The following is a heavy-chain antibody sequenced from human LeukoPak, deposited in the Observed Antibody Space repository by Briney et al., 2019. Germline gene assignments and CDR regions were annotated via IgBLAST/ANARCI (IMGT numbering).Heavy chain of an antibody. D-gene: IGHD4-23*01. CDR3: ARDMDEDYSGNTLDY. CDR2: ISNDGSDI. V-gene: IGHV3-74*01. Sequence: GGSLRLSCAASGFTFSYYWMQWVRQAPGKGLEWVSRISNDGSDIRHADSVKGRFTISRDNAKNTVYLQMNSLRAEDTAIYYCARDMDEDYSGNTLDYWGRGTLVTVSS. J-gene: IGHJ4*02. CDR1: GFTFSYYW.